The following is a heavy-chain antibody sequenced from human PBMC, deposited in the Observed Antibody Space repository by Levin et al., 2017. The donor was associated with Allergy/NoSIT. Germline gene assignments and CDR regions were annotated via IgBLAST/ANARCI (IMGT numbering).Heavy chain of an antibody. J-gene: IGHJ4*02. D-gene: IGHD1-26*01. Sequence: LSLTCAASGFTFSSYSMNWVRQAPGKGLEWISYISSSSSSSTTYYADSVKGRFTISRDNAKNSLYLQMNSLRDEDTAVYYCAREDSAGSYSVYWGQGTLVTVSS. CDR2: ISSSSSSSTT. CDR3: AREDSAGSYSVY. V-gene: IGHV3-48*02. CDR1: GFTFSSYS.